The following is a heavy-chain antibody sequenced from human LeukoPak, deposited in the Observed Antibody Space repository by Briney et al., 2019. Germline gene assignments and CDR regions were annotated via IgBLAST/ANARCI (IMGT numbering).Heavy chain of an antibody. CDR3: AREEITIFAYYYGMDV. J-gene: IGHJ6*02. V-gene: IGHV1-46*01. Sequence: ASVKVSCKASGYTFTSYYMHWARQAPGQGLEWMGIINPSGGSTSYAQKFQGRVTMTRDTSTSTVYMELSSLRSEDTAVYYCAREEITIFAYYYGMDVWGQGTTVTVSS. D-gene: IGHD3-9*01. CDR1: GYTFTSYY. CDR2: INPSGGST.